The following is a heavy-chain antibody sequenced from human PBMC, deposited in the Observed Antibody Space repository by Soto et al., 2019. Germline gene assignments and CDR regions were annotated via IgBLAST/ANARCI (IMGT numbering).Heavy chain of an antibody. CDR3: RPHQYDSSGYYTWN. V-gene: IGHV4-34*01. Sequence: SETLSLTCAVYGGSFSGYYWTWIRQPPGTGLEWIGEINHSGSTNYNPSLKSRVTISVDTSKNQFSLRLNSVTAADTAVYYARPHQYDSSGYYTWNWGQGILVTVSS. J-gene: IGHJ1*01. CDR2: INHSGST. D-gene: IGHD3-22*01. CDR1: GGSFSGYY.